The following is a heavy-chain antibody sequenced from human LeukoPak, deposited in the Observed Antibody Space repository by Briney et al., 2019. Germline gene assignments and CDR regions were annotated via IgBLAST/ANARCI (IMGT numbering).Heavy chain of an antibody. D-gene: IGHD2-2*01. V-gene: IGHV1-2*02. CDR3: ARPAPAASGFVDY. Sequence: ASVKVSCKASGYTFTGYYMHWVRQAPGQGPEWMGWINPNSGGTNYAQKFQGRVTMTRDTSISTAYMELSRLRSDDTAVYYCARPAPAASGFVDYWGQGTLVTVSS. CDR2: INPNSGGT. CDR1: GYTFTGYY. J-gene: IGHJ4*02.